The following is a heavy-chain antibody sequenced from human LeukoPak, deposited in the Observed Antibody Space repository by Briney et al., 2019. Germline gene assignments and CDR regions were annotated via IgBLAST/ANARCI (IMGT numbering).Heavy chain of an antibody. CDR1: GGSFSGYY. CDR2: INHIGSS. CDR3: ASHGDSSGWYFGLY. D-gene: IGHD6-19*01. Sequence: SETLSLTCALYGGSFSGYYGSGLRQPPGGGVEWIGEINHIGSSNYNPSLTSRVTISVYTSKNQISLKLSSVTAADTAVYHCASHGDSSGWYFGLYWGEGALVTVSS. J-gene: IGHJ4*02. V-gene: IGHV4-34*01.